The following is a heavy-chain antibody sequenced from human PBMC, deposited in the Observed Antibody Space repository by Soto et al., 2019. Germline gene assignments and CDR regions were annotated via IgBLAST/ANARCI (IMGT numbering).Heavy chain of an antibody. CDR3: ARGRPPITMIVVVTDYDYFDY. D-gene: IGHD3-22*01. Sequence: PSETLSLTCAVSGVTISSSSYYWGWIRQPPGKGLEWIGSIYYSGSTYYNPSLKSRVTISVDTSKNQFSLKLSSVTAADTAVYYCARGRPPITMIVVVTDYDYFDYWGQGTLVTVSS. V-gene: IGHV4-39*01. CDR2: IYYSGST. CDR1: GVTISSSSYY. J-gene: IGHJ4*02.